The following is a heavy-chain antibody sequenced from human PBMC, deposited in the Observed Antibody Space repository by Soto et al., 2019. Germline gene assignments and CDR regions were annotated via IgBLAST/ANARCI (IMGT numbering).Heavy chain of an antibody. J-gene: IGHJ4*02. CDR1: GGTFSSYA. Sequence: GASVKVSCKASGGTFSSYAISWVRQAPGQGLEWMGGIIPIFGTANYAQKFQGRVTITADESTSTAYMELSSLRSEDTAVYYYAAGYYYDSSGYYYGLDYWGQGTLVTVSS. CDR2: IIPIFGTA. D-gene: IGHD3-22*01. V-gene: IGHV1-69*13. CDR3: AAGYYYDSSGYYYGLDY.